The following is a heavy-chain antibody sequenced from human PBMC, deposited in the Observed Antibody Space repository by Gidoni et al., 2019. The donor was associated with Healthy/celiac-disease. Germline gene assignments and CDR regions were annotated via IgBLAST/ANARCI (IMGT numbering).Heavy chain of an antibody. CDR1: GGSISSSSYY. V-gene: IGHV4-39*01. J-gene: IGHJ5*02. D-gene: IGHD3-22*01. CDR3: ARQGNYYDSSGPTRLWFDP. Sequence: QLQLQESGPGLVKPSETLSLTCTVSGGSISSSSYYWGWIRQPPGKGLEWIGSIYYSGSTYYNPSLKSRVTISVDTSKNQFSLKLSSVTAADTAVYYCARQGNYYDSSGPTRLWFDPWGQGTLVTVSS. CDR2: IYYSGST.